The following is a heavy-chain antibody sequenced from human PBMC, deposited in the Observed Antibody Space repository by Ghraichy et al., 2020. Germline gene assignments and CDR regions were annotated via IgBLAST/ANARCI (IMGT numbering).Heavy chain of an antibody. V-gene: IGHV3-74*01. CDR2: IKTDGTAT. CDR1: GFTFGNYW. CDR3: ARGFNYAMDV. J-gene: IGHJ6*02. Sequence: GGSLRLSCVASGFTFGNYWMHWVRQAPGKGLVWVSRIKTDGTATHYADSVKGRLTISRDNAENTLYLQMNSLRADDTAIYYCARGFNYAMDVWGQGTTVTVSS.